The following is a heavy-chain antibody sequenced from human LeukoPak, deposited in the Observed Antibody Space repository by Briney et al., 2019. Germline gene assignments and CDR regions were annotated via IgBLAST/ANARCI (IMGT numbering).Heavy chain of an antibody. J-gene: IGHJ4*02. CDR2: IYYSGST. CDR3: ARLELRYFDWSYYFDY. Sequence: SETLSLTCTVSGGSISSSSYYWGWIRQPPGKGLEWIGSIYYSGSTYYNPSLKSRVTISVDTSKNQFSLKLSSVTAADTAVYYCARLELRYFDWSYYFDYWGQGTLVTVSS. V-gene: IGHV4-39*01. D-gene: IGHD3-9*01. CDR1: GGSISSSSYY.